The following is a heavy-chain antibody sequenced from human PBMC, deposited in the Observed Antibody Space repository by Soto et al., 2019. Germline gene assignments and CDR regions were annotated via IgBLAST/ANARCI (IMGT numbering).Heavy chain of an antibody. CDR1: GGSISSGDYY. D-gene: IGHD3-3*01. CDR3: ARESRRGEFWNGTHYFDY. J-gene: IGHJ4*02. CDR2: ISYSGST. V-gene: IGHV4-61*08. Sequence: SETLSLTCTVSGGSISSGDYYWSWIRQPPGKRLEYIGCISYSGSTNYNPSLKSRVTISVDTSKNQFSLKLSSVTAADTAVYYCARESRRGEFWNGTHYFDYWGQGTLVTVSS.